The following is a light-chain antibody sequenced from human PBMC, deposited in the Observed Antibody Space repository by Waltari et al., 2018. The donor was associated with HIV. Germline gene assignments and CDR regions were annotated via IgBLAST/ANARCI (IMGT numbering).Light chain of an antibody. CDR2: GAS. J-gene: IGKJ1*01. Sequence: EIVMTQSPATLSVSPGERVTLSCRAGQNVLTNLTWYQQKPGQAPRLLIYGASTRATGVPPRFSGGGSGTEFTLTIGSLQSEDFAFYYCQQYNNWPRTVGQGAKVEVK. V-gene: IGKV3-15*01. CDR1: QNVLTN. CDR3: QQYNNWPRT.